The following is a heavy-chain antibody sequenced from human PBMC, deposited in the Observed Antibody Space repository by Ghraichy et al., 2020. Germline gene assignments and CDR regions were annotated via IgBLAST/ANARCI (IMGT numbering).Heavy chain of an antibody. V-gene: IGHV4-34*01. Sequence: SETLSLTCAVYVGSFSGYYWSWIHQPPGKGLEWIGEINPPGTTNNSPSLKSRLTMLVDTSKNQFSLKLKSVTAADTAVYYCARRRELWSAAEGDAFDMWGQGTMVTVSS. CDR3: ARRRELWSAAEGDAFDM. D-gene: IGHD5-18*01. CDR1: VGSFSGYY. J-gene: IGHJ3*02. CDR2: INPPGTT.